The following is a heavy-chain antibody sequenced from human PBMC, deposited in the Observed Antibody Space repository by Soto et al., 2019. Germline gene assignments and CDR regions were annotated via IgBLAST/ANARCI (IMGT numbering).Heavy chain of an antibody. CDR3: ATSQKGYNWNYFDH. CDR1: GGSVSGSYYY. V-gene: IGHV4-39*01. Sequence: QLQLEESGPGLVKSSETLSLTCAVSGGSVSGSYYYWAWLRQSPGKGPEWIGSVFHTGFTSYNPSLESRVSVSVDTSKSQFSLKLSAVTASDTAVYYCATSQKGYNWNYFDHWGQGALVTVSS. D-gene: IGHD1-1*01. J-gene: IGHJ4*02. CDR2: VFHTGFT.